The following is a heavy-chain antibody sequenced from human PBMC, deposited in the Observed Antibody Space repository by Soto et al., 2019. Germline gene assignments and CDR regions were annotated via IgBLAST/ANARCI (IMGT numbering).Heavy chain of an antibody. J-gene: IGHJ4*02. Sequence: QVQLVESGGGVVQPGRSLRLSCAASGFTFSSYGMHWVRQAPGKGLEWVAVISYDGSNKYYADSVKGRFTISRDNSKKTLYLQMNSLRAEDTAVYYCAKDYVRVVPRSPFDYWGQGTLVTVSS. CDR2: ISYDGSNK. V-gene: IGHV3-30*18. CDR3: AKDYVRVVPRSPFDY. D-gene: IGHD3-10*02. CDR1: GFTFSSYG.